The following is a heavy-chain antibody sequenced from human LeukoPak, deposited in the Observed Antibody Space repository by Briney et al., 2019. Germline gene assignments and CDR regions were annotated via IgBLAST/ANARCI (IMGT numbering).Heavy chain of an antibody. D-gene: IGHD5-24*01. J-gene: IGHJ4*02. CDR2: IYHTGST. CDR3: ARQMATIAFDY. Sequence: PSGTLSLTCAVSGGSISSSNWWSWVRQPPGKGLEWIGEIYHTGSTNYNPSLKSRVTISGDTSKNQFSLKLSSVTAADTAVYYCARQMATIAFDYWGQGTLVTVSS. V-gene: IGHV4-4*02. CDR1: GGSISSSNW.